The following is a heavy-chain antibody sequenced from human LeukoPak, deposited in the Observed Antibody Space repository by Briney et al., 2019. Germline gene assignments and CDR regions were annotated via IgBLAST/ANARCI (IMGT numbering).Heavy chain of an antibody. CDR2: ISSSSSTI. CDR1: GFTFSTYS. CDR3: AKEAIAAAGGTDFDY. Sequence: GGSLRLSCAASGFTFSTYSMNWVRQAPGKGLEWVSYISSSSSTIYYADSVKGRFTISRDNAKNSLYLQMNSLRAEDTAVYYCAKEAIAAAGGTDFDYWGQGTLVTVSS. J-gene: IGHJ4*02. D-gene: IGHD6-13*01. V-gene: IGHV3-48*01.